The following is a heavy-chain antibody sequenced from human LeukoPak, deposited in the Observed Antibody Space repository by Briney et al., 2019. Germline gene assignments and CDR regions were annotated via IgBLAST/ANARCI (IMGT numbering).Heavy chain of an antibody. CDR3: AGPPSSGWYPAIY. J-gene: IGHJ4*02. D-gene: IGHD6-19*01. CDR2: ISYDGSNK. Sequence: GGSLRLSCAASGFTFSSYAMHRVRQAPGKGLEWVAVISYDGSNKYYADSVKGRFTISRDNSKNTLYLQMNSLRAEDTAVYYCAGPPSSGWYPAIYWGQGTLVTVSS. V-gene: IGHV3-30-3*01. CDR1: GFTFSSYA.